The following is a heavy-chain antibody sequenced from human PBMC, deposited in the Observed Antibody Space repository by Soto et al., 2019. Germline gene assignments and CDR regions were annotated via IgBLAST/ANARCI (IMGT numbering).Heavy chain of an antibody. D-gene: IGHD4-17*01. CDR3: AKKGHTGEGYDYFDY. V-gene: IGHV3-23*01. Sequence: GGSLRLSCAASGFTFSSYAMSWVRQAPGKGLEWVSAISDSADSTSYSDSVEGRFSISRDNSKNTLYLQIHSLRVDDTAVYYCAKKGHTGEGYDYFDYWGQGTLVTVSS. CDR1: GFTFSSYA. J-gene: IGHJ4*02. CDR2: ISDSADST.